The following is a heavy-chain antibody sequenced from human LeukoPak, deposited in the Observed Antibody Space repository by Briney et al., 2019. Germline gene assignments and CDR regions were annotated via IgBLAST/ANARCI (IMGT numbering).Heavy chain of an antibody. CDR1: GFTFSSYS. Sequence: GGSLRLSCAVSGFTFSSYSMNWARQAPGKGLEWVSCLSTSSSYICYADSVKGRFTISRDNAKNSLYLQMNSLRAEDTAVYYCARDLSPVIYYYGSVSYYAFDIWGQGTMVTVSS. V-gene: IGHV3-21*01. CDR3: ARDLSPVIYYYGSVSYYAFDI. D-gene: IGHD3-10*01. CDR2: LSTSSSYI. J-gene: IGHJ3*02.